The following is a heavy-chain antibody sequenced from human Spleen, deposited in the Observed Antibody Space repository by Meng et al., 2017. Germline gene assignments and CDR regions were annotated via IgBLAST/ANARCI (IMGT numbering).Heavy chain of an antibody. CDR2: IIPIFGTT. CDR3: ASGVAEDY. J-gene: IGHJ4*02. V-gene: IGHV1-69*13. Sequence: SVKVSCKASGGSFSSYAFSWVRQAPGQGLEWMGRIIPIFGTTNYAQKFQGRVTLTADESTSTAYMELSSLRSDDTAVYYCASGVAEDYWGQGTLVTVSS. CDR1: GGSFSSYA. D-gene: IGHD3-3*01.